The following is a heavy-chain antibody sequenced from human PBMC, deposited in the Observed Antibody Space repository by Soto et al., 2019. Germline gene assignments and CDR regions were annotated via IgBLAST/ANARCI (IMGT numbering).Heavy chain of an antibody. D-gene: IGHD3-22*01. V-gene: IGHV3-30-3*01. CDR3: ARGGVVDYYDSSRDAFDI. J-gene: IGHJ3*02. CDR2: ISYDGSNK. CDR1: GFTFSSYA. Sequence: GGSLRLSCAASGFTFSSYAMHWVRQAPGEGLEWVAVISYDGSNKYYADSVKGRFTISRDNSKNTLYLQMNSLRAEDTAVYYCARGGVVDYYDSSRDAFDIWGQGTMVTVSS.